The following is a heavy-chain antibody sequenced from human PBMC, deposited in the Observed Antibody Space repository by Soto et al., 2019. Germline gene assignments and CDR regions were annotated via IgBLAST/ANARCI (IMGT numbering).Heavy chain of an antibody. J-gene: IGHJ4*02. CDR1: GGSISSGGYS. CDR3: ARDSNGYGIDY. V-gene: IGHV4-31*03. Sequence: SETLSLTCTVSGGSISSGGYSWSWIRQHPGKGLEWIGYIYYSGSTYYNPSLKSRVTISVDTSKNQFSLKLSSVTAADTAVYYCARDSNGYGIDYWGQGTLVTVSS. D-gene: IGHD5-12*01. CDR2: IYYSGST.